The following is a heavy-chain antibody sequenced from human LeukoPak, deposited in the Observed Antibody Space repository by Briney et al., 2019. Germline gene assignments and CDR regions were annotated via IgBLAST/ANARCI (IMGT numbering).Heavy chain of an antibody. CDR1: GFTFSSYA. D-gene: IGHD3-3*01. CDR3: ARDLNGADFWSGYYG. CDR2: ISSSSSYI. V-gene: IGHV3-21*01. Sequence: PGGSLRLSCAASGFTFSSYAMSWVRQAPGKGLEWVSSISSSSSYIYYADSVKGRFTISRDNAKNSLYLQMNSLRAEDTAVYYCARDLNGADFWSGYYGWGQGTLVTVSS. J-gene: IGHJ4*02.